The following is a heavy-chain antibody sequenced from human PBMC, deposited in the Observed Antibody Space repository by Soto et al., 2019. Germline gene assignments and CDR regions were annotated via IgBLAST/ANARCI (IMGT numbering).Heavy chain of an antibody. J-gene: IGHJ6*03. D-gene: IGHD2-2*01. V-gene: IGHV4-59*08. Sequence: PSETLSLTCTVSGGSISSYYWSWIRQPPGKGLEWIGYIYYSGSTNYNPSLKSRVTISVDTSKNQFSLKLGSVTAADTAVYYCARHGVWYCSRTSCYEVYYYYMDVWGKGTMVTVAS. CDR3: ARHGVWYCSRTSCYEVYYYYMDV. CDR1: GGSISSYY. CDR2: IYYSGST.